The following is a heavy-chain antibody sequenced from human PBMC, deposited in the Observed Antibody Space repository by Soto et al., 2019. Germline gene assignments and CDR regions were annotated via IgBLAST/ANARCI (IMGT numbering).Heavy chain of an antibody. D-gene: IGHD2-8*01. Sequence: EVRLVESGGDLVKSGGSLRLSCVGSGFLFRNYEMNWVRQAPGKGLEWLAHISTTGGHVSESDSVKGRFTISRDNTKHTLYLQMNSLRTEDTGVYYCARDRDAYCSHGVCSGPYLDYWGRGTLVTVAS. CDR2: ISTTGGHV. CDR3: ARDRDAYCSHGVCSGPYLDY. CDR1: GFLFRNYE. V-gene: IGHV3-48*03. J-gene: IGHJ4*02.